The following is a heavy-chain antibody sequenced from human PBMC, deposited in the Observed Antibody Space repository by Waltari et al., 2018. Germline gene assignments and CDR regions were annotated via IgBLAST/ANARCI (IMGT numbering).Heavy chain of an antibody. CDR1: GGTFITHT. D-gene: IGHD1-1*01. Sequence: QVQLVQSGAEVKKPGSSVKVSCKASGGTFITHTLSWVRQAPGQGLEWMGRIIPILGISNYAQKFQGRVTITADKSTSTAYMELSSLRSEDTAMYFCARDEGQLERRDGSFDIWGQGTVVTISS. CDR2: IIPILGIS. CDR3: ARDEGQLERRDGSFDI. V-gene: IGHV1-69*08. J-gene: IGHJ3*02.